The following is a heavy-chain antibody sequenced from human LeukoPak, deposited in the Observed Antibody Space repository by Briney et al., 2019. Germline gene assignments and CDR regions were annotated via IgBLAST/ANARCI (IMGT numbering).Heavy chain of an antibody. CDR2: TYYSGST. V-gene: IGHV4-59*01. Sequence: RTSETLSLTCTVSGGSISSYYWSWIRQPPGKGLEWIGYTYYSGSTNYNPPLKSRVTISVDTSKNQFSLKLSSVTTADTAVYYCARGGQQLGYWGQGTLVTVSS. D-gene: IGHD6-13*01. CDR1: GGSISSYY. CDR3: ARGGQQLGY. J-gene: IGHJ4*02.